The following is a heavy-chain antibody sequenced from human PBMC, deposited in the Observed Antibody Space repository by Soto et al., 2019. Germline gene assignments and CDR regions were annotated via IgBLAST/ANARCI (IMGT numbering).Heavy chain of an antibody. Sequence: QVQLVESGGGVVQPGRSLRLSCAASGFTFSSYAMHWVRQAPGKGLEWVAVISYDGSNKYYADSVKGRFTISRDNCKNTLYLQMTSLRAEDTAVYYCARNYGDYVFYYYGMHVWGQGTTVTVSS. CDR2: ISYDGSNK. CDR3: ARNYGDYVFYYYGMHV. J-gene: IGHJ6*02. V-gene: IGHV3-30-3*01. CDR1: GFTFSSYA. D-gene: IGHD4-17*01.